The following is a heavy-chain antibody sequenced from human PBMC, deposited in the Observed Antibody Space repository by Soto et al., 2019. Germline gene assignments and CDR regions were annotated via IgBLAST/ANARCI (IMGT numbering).Heavy chain of an antibody. CDR3: ATRLAVAGPDY. CDR2: INHSGST. CDR1: GGSFSGYY. J-gene: IGHJ4*02. D-gene: IGHD6-19*01. V-gene: IGHV4-34*01. Sequence: SETLSLTCAVYGGSFSGYYWSWIRQPPGKGLEWIGEINHSGSTNYNPSLKSRVTISVDTSKNQFSLKLSSVTAADAAVYYCATRLAVAGPDYWGQGTLVTV.